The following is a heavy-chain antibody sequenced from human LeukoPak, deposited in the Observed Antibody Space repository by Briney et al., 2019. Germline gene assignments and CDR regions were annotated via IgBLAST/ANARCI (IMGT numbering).Heavy chain of an antibody. CDR2: IWYDGSNK. Sequence: GGSLRLSCAASGFTFSSYGMHWVRQAPGKGLEWVAVIWYDGSNKYYADSVKGRFTTSRDNSKNTLYLQMNSLRAEDTAVYYCAREADGYTSDYWGQGTLVTVSS. V-gene: IGHV3-33*01. CDR1: GFTFSSYG. J-gene: IGHJ4*02. CDR3: AREADGYTSDY. D-gene: IGHD5-24*01.